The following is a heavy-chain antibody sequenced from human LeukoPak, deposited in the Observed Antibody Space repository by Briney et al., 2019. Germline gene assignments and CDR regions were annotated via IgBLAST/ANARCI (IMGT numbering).Heavy chain of an antibody. CDR1: GFTFSSYG. D-gene: IGHD6-13*01. Sequence: GGSLRLSCAASGFTFSSYGMHWVRQAPGKGPEWVAFIRYDGSNKYYADSVKGRFTISRDNSKNTLYLQMNSLRAEDTAVYYCAKLRQQLASPFDYWGQGTLVTVSS. CDR3: AKLRQQLASPFDY. V-gene: IGHV3-30*02. CDR2: IRYDGSNK. J-gene: IGHJ4*02.